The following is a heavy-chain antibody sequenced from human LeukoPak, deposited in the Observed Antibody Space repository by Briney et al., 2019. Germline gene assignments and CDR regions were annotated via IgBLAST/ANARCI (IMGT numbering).Heavy chain of an antibody. CDR3: ASAWHLGIVVVMLDS. CDR2: IRYDGSNK. V-gene: IGHV3-30*02. D-gene: IGHD3-22*01. CDR1: GFTFSSYG. Sequence: PGGSLRLSCTASGFTFSSYGMHWVRQAPGKGLECVAFIRYDGSNKYYADSVKGRFTISRDNSKNTLYLQMNSLRVEDTAVYYCASAWHLGIVVVMLDSWGQGTLVTVSS. J-gene: IGHJ4*02.